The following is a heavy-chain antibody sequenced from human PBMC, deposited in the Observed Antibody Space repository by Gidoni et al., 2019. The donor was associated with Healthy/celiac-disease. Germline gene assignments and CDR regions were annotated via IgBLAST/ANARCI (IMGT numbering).Heavy chain of an antibody. CDR2: IIPILGIA. CDR1: GGTFSTYN. D-gene: IGHD2-8*01. Sequence: VQLVQSGAEVKKPGSSVKVSCNASGGTFSTYNISWVRQAPGQGLEWMGRIIPILGIANYAQKFQGRVTITADKSTSTAYMELSSLRSEDTAVYYCAREGCTNGVCTKNYYYYGMDVWGQGTTVTVSS. J-gene: IGHJ6*02. V-gene: IGHV1-69*08. CDR3: AREGCTNGVCTKNYYYYGMDV.